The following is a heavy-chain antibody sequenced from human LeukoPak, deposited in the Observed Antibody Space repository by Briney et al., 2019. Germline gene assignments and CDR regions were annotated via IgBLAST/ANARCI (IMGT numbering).Heavy chain of an antibody. D-gene: IGHD3-9*01. CDR1: GFTFSSYS. CDR2: ISSSSSYI. CDR3: ARANDNYYYYYMDV. Sequence: GGSLRLSCAASGFTFSSYSMNWVRQAPGKGLEWVSSISSSSSYIYYADSVKGRFTISRDNAKNSLYLQMNSLRAEDTAVYYCARANDNYYYYYMDVWGKGTTVTIS. J-gene: IGHJ6*03. V-gene: IGHV3-21*01.